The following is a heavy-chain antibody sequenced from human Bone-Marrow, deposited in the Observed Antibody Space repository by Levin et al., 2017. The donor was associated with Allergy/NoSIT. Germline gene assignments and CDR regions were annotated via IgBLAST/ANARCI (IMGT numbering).Heavy chain of an antibody. V-gene: IGHV4-59*01. CDR2: IYYSGST. D-gene: IGHD2-2*01. Sequence: SETLSLTCTVSGGSISSYYWSWIRQPPGKGLEWIGYIYYSGSTNYNPSLKSRVTISVDTSKNQCSLKLSSVTAADTAVYYCAGSPGYCSSTSCYPNWFDPWGQGTLVTVSS. J-gene: IGHJ5*02. CDR3: AGSPGYCSSTSCYPNWFDP. CDR1: GGSISSYY.